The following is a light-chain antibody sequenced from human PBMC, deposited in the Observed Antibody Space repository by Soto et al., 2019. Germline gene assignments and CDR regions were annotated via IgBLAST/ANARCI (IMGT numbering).Light chain of an antibody. CDR2: NNN. CDR1: SSNIGSHV. V-gene: IGLV1-44*01. CDR3: AVGDDSLNGWV. J-gene: IGLJ3*02. Sequence: QSVLTQPPSASGTPGQRVTISCSGSSSNIGSHVVYWYQQLPGTAPKLLIYNNNQRPAGVPDRFSGSKSGTSASLAISGLQSGDEADYYCAVGDDSLNGWVFGGGTNLTVL.